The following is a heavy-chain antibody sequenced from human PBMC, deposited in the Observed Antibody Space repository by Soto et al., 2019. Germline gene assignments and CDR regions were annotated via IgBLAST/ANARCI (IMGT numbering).Heavy chain of an antibody. Sequence: QIQLVQSGPEVTKPGASVKVSCQGTGYTFSAYGVSWVRQAPGQGLEWMGWISGYNGQTNYAQKFRGRVTFTTDTSTSTAYMEVRSLRSDDTAVYDCARDGRKQLWVEGLNAMDVWGQGTTVTVSS. J-gene: IGHJ6*02. CDR1: GYTFSAYG. CDR2: ISGYNGQT. V-gene: IGHV1-18*01. CDR3: ARDGRKQLWVEGLNAMDV. D-gene: IGHD5-18*01.